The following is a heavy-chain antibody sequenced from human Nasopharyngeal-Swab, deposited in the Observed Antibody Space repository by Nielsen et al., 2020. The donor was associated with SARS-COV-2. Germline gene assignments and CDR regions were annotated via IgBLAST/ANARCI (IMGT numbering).Heavy chain of an antibody. J-gene: IGHJ4*02. V-gene: IGHV4-39*07. CDR1: RGAINSRSYY. Sequence: SGTPSPTPTVSRGAINSRSYYWGRVRPPPGKGVEWIGSIYYSGSTYYNPSLKSRVTISVDTSKNQFSLKLSSVTAADTAVYYCARGGAVAGGFDYWGQGTLVTVSS. CDR3: ARGGAVAGGFDY. D-gene: IGHD6-19*01. CDR2: IYYSGST.